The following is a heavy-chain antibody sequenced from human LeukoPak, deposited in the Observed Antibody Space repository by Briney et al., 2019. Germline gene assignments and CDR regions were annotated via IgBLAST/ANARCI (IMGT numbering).Heavy chain of an antibody. D-gene: IGHD3-3*01. Sequence: GGSLRLSCAASGFTFSSYSMNWVRQAPGKGLEWVAFIRYDGSNKYYADSVKGRFTISRDNSKNTLYLQMNSLRAEDTAVYYCAKVTAVQTSGYYPYYYYYYMDVWGKGTTVTVSS. CDR3: AKVTAVQTSGYYPYYYYYYMDV. J-gene: IGHJ6*03. CDR2: IRYDGSNK. V-gene: IGHV3-30*02. CDR1: GFTFSSYS.